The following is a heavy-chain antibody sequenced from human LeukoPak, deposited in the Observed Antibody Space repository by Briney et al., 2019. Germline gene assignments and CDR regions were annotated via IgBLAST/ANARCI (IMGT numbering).Heavy chain of an antibody. V-gene: IGHV1-8*03. Sequence: ASVKVSCKASGYTFTSYDISWVRQATGQGLEWMGWMNPNSGNTGYAQKFQGRVTITRNTSISTAYMELSSLRSEDMAVYYCARGNEGATLDFDYWGQGTLVTVSS. CDR3: ARGNEGATLDFDY. J-gene: IGHJ4*02. CDR2: MNPNSGNT. CDR1: GYTFTSYD. D-gene: IGHD1-26*01.